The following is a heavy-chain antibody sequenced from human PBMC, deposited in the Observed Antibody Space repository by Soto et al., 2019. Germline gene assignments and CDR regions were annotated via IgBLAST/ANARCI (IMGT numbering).Heavy chain of an antibody. CDR2: IIPILGIA. V-gene: IGHV1-69*08. CDR1: GGTFSSYT. CDR3: AREGGSYRYPFDY. D-gene: IGHD3-16*02. Sequence: QVQLVQSGAEVKKPGSSVKVSCKASGGTFSSYTISWVRQAPGQGLEWMGRIIPILGIANYAQKFQGRVTITADKYTSTAYMELSSLRSEDTAVYYCAREGGSYRYPFDYRGQGTLVTVSS. J-gene: IGHJ4*02.